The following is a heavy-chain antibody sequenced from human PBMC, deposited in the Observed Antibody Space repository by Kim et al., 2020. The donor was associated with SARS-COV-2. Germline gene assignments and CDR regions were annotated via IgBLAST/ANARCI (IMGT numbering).Heavy chain of an antibody. CDR3: ARGPCGGDCYTDSTEWDYYYYGMDV. J-gene: IGHJ6*02. CDR1: GYTFTSYA. D-gene: IGHD2-21*02. CDR2: INTNTGNP. V-gene: IGHV7-4-1*02. Sequence: ASVKVSCKASGYTFTSYAMNWVRQAPGQGLEWMGWINTNTGNPTYAQGFTGRFVFSLDTSVSTAYLQISSLKAEDTAVYYCARGPCGGDCYTDSTEWDYYYYGMDVWGQGTTVTVSS.